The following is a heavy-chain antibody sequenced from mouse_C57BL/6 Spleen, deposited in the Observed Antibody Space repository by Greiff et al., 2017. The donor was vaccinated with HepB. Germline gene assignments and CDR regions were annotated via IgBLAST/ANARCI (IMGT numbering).Heavy chain of an antibody. J-gene: IGHJ3*01. V-gene: IGHV1-18*01. CDR1: GYTFTDYN. D-gene: IGHD2-1*01. CDR3: ARDGSIYYGNLGFAY. CDR2: INPNNGGT. Sequence: EVQLQQSGPELVKPGASVKIPCKASGYTFTDYNMDWVKQSHGKSLEWIGDINPNNGGTIYNQKFKGKATLTVDKSSSTAYMELRSLTSEDTAVYYCARDGSIYYGNLGFAYWGQGTLVTVSA.